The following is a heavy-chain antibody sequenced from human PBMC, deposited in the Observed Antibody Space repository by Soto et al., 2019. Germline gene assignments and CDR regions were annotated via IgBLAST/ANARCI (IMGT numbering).Heavy chain of an antibody. V-gene: IGHV1-3*01. CDR1: GYIFTNYA. D-gene: IGHD3-10*02. J-gene: IGHJ2*01. CDR3: ARGAALYVGHWYFDL. CDR2: INAGNGYT. Sequence: QVQLLQSGAEVKKPGASMKVSCKASGYIFTNYAMHWVRQAPGQGLEWMGWINAGNGYTKYSQKSQGRVTITRDTSATTVYMDVTSLRSEDTAVYYCARGAALYVGHWYFDLWGRGTLVTVSS.